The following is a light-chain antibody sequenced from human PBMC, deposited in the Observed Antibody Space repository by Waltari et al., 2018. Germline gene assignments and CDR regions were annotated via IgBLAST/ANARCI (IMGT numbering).Light chain of an antibody. V-gene: IGKV3-15*01. Sequence: EIVMTQSPATLSVSPGDRATLSARASQSVRTNLAWFQQKPGQPPRHLISGASTRAAGIPARFSGSGSGTEFTLTITGLQSEDFAVYYWHEYEYWPPGTFGPGTKVEIK. CDR3: HEYEYWPPGT. J-gene: IGKJ3*01. CDR2: GAS. CDR1: QSVRTN.